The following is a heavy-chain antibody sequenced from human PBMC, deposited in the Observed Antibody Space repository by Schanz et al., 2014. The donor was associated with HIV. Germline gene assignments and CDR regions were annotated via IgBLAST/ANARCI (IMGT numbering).Heavy chain of an antibody. CDR3: AKDRNHYDSRYRGKGNYYYYYGMDV. J-gene: IGHJ6*02. Sequence: QVQLVESGGGVVQPGRSLRLSCAASGFTFDSYGIHWVRQAPGKGLEWVAVISYDGTNKKFADSVKGRFTISRDNSKNTLYLQRKSLRPEDTAVYYCAKDRNHYDSRYRGKGNYYYYYGMDVWGQGTTVTVSS. CDR1: GFTFDSYG. D-gene: IGHD3-22*01. CDR2: ISYDGTNK. V-gene: IGHV3-30*18.